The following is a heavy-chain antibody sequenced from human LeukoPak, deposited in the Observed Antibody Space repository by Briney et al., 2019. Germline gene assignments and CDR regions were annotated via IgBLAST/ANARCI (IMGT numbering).Heavy chain of an antibody. D-gene: IGHD3-22*01. CDR1: GFTFSSYS. CDR3: ARDLPPDYYDSSGYYNPGY. CDR2: ISSSSSYI. V-gene: IGHV3-21*01. Sequence: PGGSLRLSCAASGFTFSSYSMNWVRQAPGKGLEWVSSISSSSSYIYYADSVKGRFTISRDNAKNSLYLQMNSLRAEDTAVYYCARDLPPDYYDSSGYYNPGYWGQGTLVTVSS. J-gene: IGHJ4*02.